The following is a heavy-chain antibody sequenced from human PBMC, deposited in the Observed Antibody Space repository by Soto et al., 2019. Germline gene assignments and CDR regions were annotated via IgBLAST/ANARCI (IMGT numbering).Heavy chain of an antibody. Sequence: PGGSLRLSCAASGFTFSIYTISWVRQAPGKGLEWVSTISGSGSSTYSADSVKGRFTISRDNSKNTLYLQMNSLRVEDTAIYYCAKAWGIDYWGQGTLVTVSS. CDR1: GFTFSIYT. V-gene: IGHV3-23*01. D-gene: IGHD7-27*01. CDR3: AKAWGIDY. CDR2: ISGSGSST. J-gene: IGHJ4*02.